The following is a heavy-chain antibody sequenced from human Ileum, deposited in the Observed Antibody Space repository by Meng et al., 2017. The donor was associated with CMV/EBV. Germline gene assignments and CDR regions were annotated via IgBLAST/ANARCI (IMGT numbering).Heavy chain of an antibody. D-gene: IGHD6-6*01. CDR2: IHDSGST. J-gene: IGHJ4*02. V-gene: IGHV4-30-4*01. Sequence: QVQQQESGPRLVKPSQTLSLTCTVSGDSISSGHYYWSWIRQTPGKGLEWIGHIHDSGSTYYNPSLQSRVTISVDTSKNQFSLKLSSVTAADTAVYYCARVWSIAVRPLDYWGQGTLVTVSS. CDR3: ARVWSIAVRPLDY. CDR1: GDSISSGHYY.